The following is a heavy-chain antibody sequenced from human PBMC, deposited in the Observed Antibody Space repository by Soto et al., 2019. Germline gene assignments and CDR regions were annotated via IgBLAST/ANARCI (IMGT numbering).Heavy chain of an antibody. Sequence: QVQLVESGGGLVKPGGSLRLSCAASGFTFSDYYMSWIRQAPGKGLEWISYISRTGSLTYYAASVEGRFTISRDNAKNSLYLHMNSLRAEDTALYYCARDKNYDSSTFDYWGQGTLVTVSS. V-gene: IGHV3-11*01. CDR1: GFTFSDYY. D-gene: IGHD3-22*01. CDR3: ARDKNYDSSTFDY. CDR2: ISRTGSLT. J-gene: IGHJ4*02.